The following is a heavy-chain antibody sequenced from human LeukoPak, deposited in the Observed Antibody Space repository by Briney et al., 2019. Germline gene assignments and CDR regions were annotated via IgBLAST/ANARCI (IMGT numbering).Heavy chain of an antibody. Sequence: SETLSLTCTVSGGSISSGDYYWSWIRQPPGKGLEWIGYIYYSGSTYYNPSLKSRVTISVDTSKNQFSLKLSSVTAANTAVYYCAGDLWGGNYSDYWGQGTLVTVSS. V-gene: IGHV4-30-4*01. CDR2: IYYSGST. D-gene: IGHD2-21*01. CDR1: GGSISSGDYY. CDR3: AGDLWGGNYSDY. J-gene: IGHJ4*02.